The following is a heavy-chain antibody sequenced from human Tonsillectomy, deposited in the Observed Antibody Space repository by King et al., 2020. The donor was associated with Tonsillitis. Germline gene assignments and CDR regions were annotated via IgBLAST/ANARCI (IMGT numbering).Heavy chain of an antibody. D-gene: IGHD2/OR15-2a*01. CDR2: IDSNNGVT. J-gene: IGHJ4*02. CDR1: GYTFTNYY. V-gene: IGHV1-2*02. CDR3: ARRWGKSFYFFDS. Sequence: VQLVESGAELKKPGASLKVSCKTSGYTFTNYYLQWVRQAPGQGLEWLGCIDSNNGVTHYSQNFQGRVPLTRDTSISTAYMDLSSLTSDDSAVYYCARRWGKSFYFFDSWGQGTLVTVSS.